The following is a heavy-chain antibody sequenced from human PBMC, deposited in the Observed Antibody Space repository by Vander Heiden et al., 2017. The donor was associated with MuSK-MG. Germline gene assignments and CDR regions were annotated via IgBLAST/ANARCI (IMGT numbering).Heavy chain of an antibody. CDR1: GYTLTSSY. Sequence: VQLVQSGAEVKKPGASVKVSCKASGYTLTSSYLHSVRQAPGQGREWMGIINPSGGSTSYAQKFQGRVTMTRDTSTSTVYMELSSLRSEDTAVYYCARDLLLWFGELSGYYYGMDVWGQGTTVTVSS. CDR3: ARDLLLWFGELSGYYYGMDV. CDR2: INPSGGST. V-gene: IGHV1-46*01. J-gene: IGHJ6*02. D-gene: IGHD3-10*01.